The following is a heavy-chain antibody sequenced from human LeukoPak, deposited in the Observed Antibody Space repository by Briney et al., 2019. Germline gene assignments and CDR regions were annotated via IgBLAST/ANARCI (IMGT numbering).Heavy chain of an antibody. J-gene: IGHJ5*02. V-gene: IGHV3-21*01. CDR2: ISSSSSYI. CDR3: ARDPLITYYYDSSGSHADWFDP. Sequence: GGSLRLSCAASGFTFSSYSMNWVRQAPGKGLEWVSSISSSSSYIHYADSVKGRFTISRDNAKNSLYLQMNSLRAEDTAVYCCARDPLITYYYDSSGSHADWFDPWGQGTLVTVSS. CDR1: GFTFSSYS. D-gene: IGHD3-22*01.